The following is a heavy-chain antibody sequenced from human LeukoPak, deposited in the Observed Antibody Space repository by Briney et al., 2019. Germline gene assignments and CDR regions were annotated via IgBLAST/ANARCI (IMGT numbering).Heavy chain of an antibody. Sequence: SGRSLRLSCAASGFTFSSYGMHWVRQAPGKGLEWVAVIWYDGSNKYYADSVKGRFTISRDNSKNTLYLQMNSLRAEDTAVYYCARSPLWFGELLSTDYWGQGTLVTVSS. CDR2: IWYDGSNK. CDR1: GFTFSSYG. D-gene: IGHD3-10*01. V-gene: IGHV3-33*01. CDR3: ARSPLWFGELLSTDY. J-gene: IGHJ4*02.